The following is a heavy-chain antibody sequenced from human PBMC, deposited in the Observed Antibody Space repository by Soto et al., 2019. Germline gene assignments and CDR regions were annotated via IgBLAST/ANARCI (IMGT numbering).Heavy chain of an antibody. D-gene: IGHD5-12*01. CDR3: ASQSSEWLLFAS. V-gene: IGHV3-48*01. Sequence: GGSLRLSCAASGFTFSSYSMHWVRQAPGKGLEWFSYISSSSSTIYYADSVKGRFTISRDNAKNSLYLQMNSLRAEDTAVYYCASQSSEWLLFASWGQGTLVTVSS. J-gene: IGHJ4*02. CDR2: ISSSSSTI. CDR1: GFTFSSYS.